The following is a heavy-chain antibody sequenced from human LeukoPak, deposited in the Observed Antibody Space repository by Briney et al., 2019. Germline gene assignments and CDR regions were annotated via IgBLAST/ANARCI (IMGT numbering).Heavy chain of an antibody. V-gene: IGHV3-72*01. D-gene: IGHD1-7*01. CDR3: VRAGLRTTQYYFDY. CDR2: IRNKANSYTT. CDR1: RFTFSDHY. J-gene: IGHJ4*02. Sequence: GGSLRLSCAASRFTFSDHYMDWVRQAPGKGLEWVGRIRNKANSYTTEYAASVKGRFTISRDDSKNSLYLQMNSLKTEDTAVYYCVRAGLRTTQYYFDYWGQGTLVTVSS.